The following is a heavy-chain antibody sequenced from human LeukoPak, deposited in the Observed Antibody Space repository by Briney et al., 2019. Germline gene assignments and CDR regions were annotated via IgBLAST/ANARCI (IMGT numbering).Heavy chain of an antibody. Sequence: SETLSLTCTISGDSISSYYWSWIRQPPGKGLEWIGYIYNSETTNYNPSLESRVTISEDTSKNQFSLMLTSVTAADTAVYYCARVVYSHYWPEGMDVWGQGTTVTVSS. D-gene: IGHD4-11*01. V-gene: IGHV4-59*01. J-gene: IGHJ6*02. CDR3: ARVVYSHYWPEGMDV. CDR2: IYNSETT. CDR1: GDSISSYY.